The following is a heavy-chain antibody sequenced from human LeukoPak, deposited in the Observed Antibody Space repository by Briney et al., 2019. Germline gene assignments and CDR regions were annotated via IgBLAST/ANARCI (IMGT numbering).Heavy chain of an antibody. Sequence: ASVKVSCKASGYTFTSYGISWVRQAPGQGLEWMGWISAYNGNTNYAQKLQGRVTMTTDTSTSTAYMELRSLRSDDAAVYYCAREHSSGYLLDPWGQGTLVTVSS. CDR3: AREHSSGYLLDP. D-gene: IGHD3-22*01. V-gene: IGHV1-18*01. CDR2: ISAYNGNT. CDR1: GYTFTSYG. J-gene: IGHJ5*02.